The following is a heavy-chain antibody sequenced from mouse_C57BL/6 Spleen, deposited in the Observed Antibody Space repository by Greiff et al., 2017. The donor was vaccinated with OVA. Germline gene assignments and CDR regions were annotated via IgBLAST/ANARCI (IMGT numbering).Heavy chain of an antibody. CDR1: GYTFTDYY. D-gene: IGHD2-4*01. V-gene: IGHV1-26*01. Sequence: EVQLQQSGPELVKPGASVKISCKASGYTFTDYYMNWVKQSHGKSLEWIGDINPNNGGTSYNQKFKGKATLTVDKSSSTAYMELRSLTSEDSAVYYCALYYDYDEDAMDYWGQGTSVTVSS. CDR2: INPNNGGT. J-gene: IGHJ4*01. CDR3: ALYYDYDEDAMDY.